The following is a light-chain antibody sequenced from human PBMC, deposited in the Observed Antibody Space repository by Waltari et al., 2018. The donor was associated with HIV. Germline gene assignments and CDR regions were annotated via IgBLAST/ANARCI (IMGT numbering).Light chain of an antibody. CDR1: QSVLYNSNNKNY. CDR2: WAS. J-gene: IGKJ1*01. Sequence: DIVMTQSPDSLAVSLGERATINCKSSQSVLYNSNNKNYLAWYQQKAGQPPNLLIYWASTREFGVPDRFSGSGSGTDFTLTISSLQAEDSATYFCQQGYSSPWTFGQGTKVEV. V-gene: IGKV4-1*01. CDR3: QQGYSSPWT.